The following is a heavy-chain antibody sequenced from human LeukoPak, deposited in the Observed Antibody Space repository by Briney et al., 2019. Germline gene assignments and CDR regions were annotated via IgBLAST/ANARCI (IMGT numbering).Heavy chain of an antibody. CDR3: AREAQVAWFGESIDP. J-gene: IGHJ5*02. CDR2: ISAYNGNT. CDR1: GYTFTSYG. D-gene: IGHD3-10*01. V-gene: IGHV1-18*01. Sequence: ASVKVSCKASGYTFTSYGISWVRQAPGQGLEWMEWISAYNGNTNYAQKLQGRVTMTTDTSTSTAYMELRSLRSDDTAVYYCAREAQVAWFGESIDPWGQGTLVTVSS.